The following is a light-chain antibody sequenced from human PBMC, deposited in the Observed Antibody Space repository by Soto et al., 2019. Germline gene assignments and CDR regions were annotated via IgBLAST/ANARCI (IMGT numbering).Light chain of an antibody. Sequence: QSALTQPASVSGSLGQSITISCIGTSSDVGGYNYVSWYQHHPGKAPKLMIYDVSNRPSGVSNRFSGSKSGNTASLTISGLQAEDEADYYCSSYTSSGTRVFGGGTKLTVL. J-gene: IGLJ2*01. CDR3: SSYTSSGTRV. CDR2: DVS. CDR1: SSDVGGYNY. V-gene: IGLV2-14*03.